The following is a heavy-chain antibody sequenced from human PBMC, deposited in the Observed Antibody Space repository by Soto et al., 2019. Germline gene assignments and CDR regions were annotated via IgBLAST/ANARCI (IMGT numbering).Heavy chain of an antibody. CDR3: ARSEGVRGYFWSGLSWYYYYYRMEV. J-gene: IGHJ6*02. D-gene: IGHD3-3*01. CDR1: GFTFSSYA. V-gene: IGHV3-23*01. CDR2: ISGSGGIT. Sequence: GGSLRLSCAASGFTFSSYAMSSVRQAPGKGLEWVSAISGSGGITYYADSVKGRFTISRDHAKNTVYLQMNSLRAEDTAVYYCARSEGVRGYFWSGLSWYYYYYRMEVWGQGTTVTLSS.